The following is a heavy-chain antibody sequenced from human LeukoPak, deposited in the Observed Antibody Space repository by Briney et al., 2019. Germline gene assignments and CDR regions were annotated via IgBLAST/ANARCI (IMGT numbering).Heavy chain of an antibody. J-gene: IGHJ6*02. CDR1: GFTVSSNY. Sequence: PGGSLRLSCAASGFTVSSNYMSWVRQAPGKGLEWVSVIYSGGSTYYADSVKGRFTISRHNSKNTLYLQMNSLRAEDTAVYYCARDPGPPGRWRRVDYGMNVWGQGTTVTVSS. CDR2: IYSGGST. V-gene: IGHV3-53*04. D-gene: IGHD5-24*01. CDR3: ARDPGPPGRWRRVDYGMNV.